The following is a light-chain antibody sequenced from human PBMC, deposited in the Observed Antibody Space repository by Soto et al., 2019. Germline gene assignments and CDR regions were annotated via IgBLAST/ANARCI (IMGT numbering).Light chain of an antibody. V-gene: IGLV2-11*01. J-gene: IGLJ1*01. CDR2: DVS. CDR3: CSYAGSYV. CDR1: SSDVGAYNY. Sequence: QSALTQPHSVSGSPGQSVTISCTGTSSDVGAYNYVSWYQQHPGKAPKLMIYDVSKRPSGVPDRFSGSKSGTTASLTISGLQAEDESDYYCCSYAGSYVFGTGTKLTVL.